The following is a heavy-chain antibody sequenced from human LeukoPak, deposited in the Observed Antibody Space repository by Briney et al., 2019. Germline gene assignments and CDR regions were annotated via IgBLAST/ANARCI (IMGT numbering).Heavy chain of an antibody. Sequence: ARSLSLSWAASGFTFDDYAMHWVRQAPGKGLEWVSGISWNSGCTGYADHVKRRFTISRDNGKNALYLQMNSLRAEDTALYYCAKLHIWSGYSGYFVYWGEGTLVTISS. CDR3: AKLHIWSGYSGYFVY. V-gene: IGHV3-9*01. J-gene: IGHJ4*02. D-gene: IGHD3-3*02. CDR2: ISWNSGCT. CDR1: GFTFDDYA.